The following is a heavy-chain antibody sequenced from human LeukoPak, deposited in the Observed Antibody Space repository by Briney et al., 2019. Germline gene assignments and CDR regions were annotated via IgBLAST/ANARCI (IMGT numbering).Heavy chain of an antibody. CDR3: ARDSSDGYNPIDY. CDR1: GYTFTGNY. J-gene: IGHJ4*02. V-gene: IGHV1-2*02. D-gene: IGHD5-24*01. Sequence: GASVKVSCKASGYTFTGNYMNWVRQAPGQGLEWVGWINPNSGDTSYAQKFQGRVTMTRDTSISTAYMELTRLRSDDTAVYCCARDSSDGYNPIDYWGQGTLVTVSS. CDR2: INPNSGDT.